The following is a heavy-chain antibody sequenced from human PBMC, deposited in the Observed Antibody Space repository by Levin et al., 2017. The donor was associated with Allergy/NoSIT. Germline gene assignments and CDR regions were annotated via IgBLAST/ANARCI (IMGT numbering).Heavy chain of an antibody. CDR1: GFTVSSNY. D-gene: IGHD3-9*01. Sequence: GGSLRLSCAASGFTVSSNYMSWVRQAPGKGLEWVSVIYSGGSTYYADSVKGRFTISRDNSKNTLYLQMNSLRAEDTAVYYCARAFDWLLSPFDYWGQGTLVTVSS. CDR2: IYSGGST. V-gene: IGHV3-66*02. CDR3: ARAFDWLLSPFDY. J-gene: IGHJ4*02.